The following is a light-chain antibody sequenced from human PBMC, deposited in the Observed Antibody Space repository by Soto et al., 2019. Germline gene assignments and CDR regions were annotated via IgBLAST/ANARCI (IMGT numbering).Light chain of an antibody. V-gene: IGKV1-27*01. Sequence: IQMTQSPSSLSASLGDRVTITCRASQGISVYLAWFQQKPGKVPKLLIYAASTLQSGVPSRFSGSGSGTDFTLTISSLQPEDVATYYCQKYNSAPLTFGGGTKVEIK. CDR2: AAS. CDR3: QKYNSAPLT. J-gene: IGKJ4*01. CDR1: QGISVY.